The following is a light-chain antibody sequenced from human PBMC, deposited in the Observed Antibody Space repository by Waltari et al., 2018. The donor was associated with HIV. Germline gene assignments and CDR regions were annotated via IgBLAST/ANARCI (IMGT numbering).Light chain of an antibody. J-gene: IGLJ2*01. CDR1: RSNIGSNS. CDR2: GDS. Sequence: QSVLAQPPSASGTPGQRVTISCSGSRSNIGSNSVNWYPHFPGTAPKLLIYGDSLRPSGVPARFSGSKFGTSASLVITGLQSGDEADYYCSTWDDRLNGPVVFGGGTRLTVL. V-gene: IGLV1-44*01. CDR3: STWDDRLNGPVV.